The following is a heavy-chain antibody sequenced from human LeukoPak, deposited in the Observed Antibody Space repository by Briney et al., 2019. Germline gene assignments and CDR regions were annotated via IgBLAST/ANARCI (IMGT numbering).Heavy chain of an antibody. J-gene: IGHJ4*02. V-gene: IGHV4-39*01. CDR3: ARTRYYYNSRSYGAPYYFDY. CDR1: GASISSTNYY. Sequence: ASETLSLTCTVSGASISSTNYYWVWIRQAPGKGLEWLGSLYYNGKTYYNPSLKGRLTISVDTSKNQFSLKLSSVTAADTAVYYCARTRYYYNSRSYGAPYYFDYWGQGTLVTVSS. D-gene: IGHD3-10*01. CDR2: LYYNGKT.